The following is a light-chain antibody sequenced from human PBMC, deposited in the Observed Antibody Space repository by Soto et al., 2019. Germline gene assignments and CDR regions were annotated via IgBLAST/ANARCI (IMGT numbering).Light chain of an antibody. Sequence: QSVLTQPASVSGSPGQSITISCTGTSSDVGGYNYVSWYQQHPGTAPKLMIYEVSNRPSGVSNRFSGSKSDITASLTISGLQAEDEADYYCSSYTGSSTIFGTGTKVTVL. CDR1: SSDVGGYNY. V-gene: IGLV2-14*01. CDR3: SSYTGSSTI. CDR2: EVS. J-gene: IGLJ1*01.